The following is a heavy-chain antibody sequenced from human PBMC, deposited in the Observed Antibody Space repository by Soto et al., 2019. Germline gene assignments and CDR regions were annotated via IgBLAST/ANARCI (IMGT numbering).Heavy chain of an antibody. CDR2: IYWDDEK. D-gene: IGHD3-3*01. Sequence: QITLNESGPTLVNPTESLTLTCTFSGFSLSTSGVGVGWIRQSPGKAPEWLALIYWDDEKRYSASLKSRLTINKDTSKNQVALTMANLDPADTATYHCAHRVLRTVFGLVTTTAIYFDFWGQGTPVAVSS. CDR3: AHRVLRTVFGLVTTTAIYFDF. CDR1: GFSLSTSGVG. V-gene: IGHV2-5*02. J-gene: IGHJ4*02.